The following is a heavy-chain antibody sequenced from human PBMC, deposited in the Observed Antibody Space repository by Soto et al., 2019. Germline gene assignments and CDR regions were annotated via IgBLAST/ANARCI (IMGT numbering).Heavy chain of an antibody. CDR3: ARGVANVLRFLEWGQYYYYYIDV. CDR1: VYPFSSYG. D-gene: IGHD3-3*01. J-gene: IGHJ6*03. Sequence: ASVKVSCKASVYPFSSYGISWVRQAPGQGLEWLGWISGHNGSTKYPQKLQDRVTMTTDTSTSTAYMELRSLNSDDTAVYYCARGVANVLRFLEWGQYYYYYIDVWGKGATVTVSS. V-gene: IGHV1-18*01. CDR2: ISGHNGST.